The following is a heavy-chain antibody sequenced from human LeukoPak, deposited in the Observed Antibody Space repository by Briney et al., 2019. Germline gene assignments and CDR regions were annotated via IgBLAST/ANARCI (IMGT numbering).Heavy chain of an antibody. J-gene: IGHJ4*02. V-gene: IGHV3-74*01. CDR3: ARPDYYGSGTYYPDY. CDR1: GFTFSIYW. Sequence: GGSLRLSCAASGFTFSIYWMHWVRQAPGKGQVWVSRINSDGSSTAYVDSVKGRFTISRDNAKNTLYLQMNSLRAEDTAVHYCARPDYYGSGTYYPDYWGQGTLVTVSS. CDR2: INSDGSST. D-gene: IGHD3-10*01.